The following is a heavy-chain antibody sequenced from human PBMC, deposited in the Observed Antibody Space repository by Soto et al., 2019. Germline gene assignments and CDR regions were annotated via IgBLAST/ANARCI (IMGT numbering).Heavy chain of an antibody. J-gene: IGHJ4*02. CDR2: VVPMYDSV. CDR1: GGTFNTYT. V-gene: IGHV1-69*06. Sequence: ASVKVSCKASGGTFNTYTINWLRQAPGRGLEWVGQVVPMYDSVNYAETFQGRVTITVDKSTNTAYMELTSLRSQDTALYFCASWRSYSGSYCFDYWGQGTLVTSPQ. CDR3: ASWRSYSGSYCFDY. D-gene: IGHD1-26*01.